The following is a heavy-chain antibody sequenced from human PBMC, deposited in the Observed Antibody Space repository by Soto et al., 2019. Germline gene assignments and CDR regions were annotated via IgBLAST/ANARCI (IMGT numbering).Heavy chain of an antibody. Sequence: QVQLQQWGAGRLKPSETLSLTCAVYGGSFSGYYWSWIRQPPGKGLEWIGEINHSGSTNHNPSLRSRVSISVDTSKNHFSLKLGSVTAAALAVYYCARAPIFGVVIYYYYGMDVWGQGTTVTVSS. J-gene: IGHJ6*02. D-gene: IGHD3-3*01. CDR2: INHSGST. CDR3: ARAPIFGVVIYYYYGMDV. CDR1: GGSFSGYY. V-gene: IGHV4-34*01.